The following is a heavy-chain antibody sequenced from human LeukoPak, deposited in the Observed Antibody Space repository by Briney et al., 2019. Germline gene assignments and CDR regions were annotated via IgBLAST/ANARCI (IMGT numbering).Heavy chain of an antibody. D-gene: IGHD6-13*01. CDR2: INHSGST. Sequence: GSLRLSCAASGFTFSSYSMNWVRQPPGKGLEWIGEINHSGSTNYNPSLKSRVTISVDTSKNQFSLKLSSVTAADTAVYYCARGLAGSYWGQGTLVTVSS. CDR3: ARGLAGSY. CDR1: GFTFSSYS. J-gene: IGHJ4*02. V-gene: IGHV4-34*01.